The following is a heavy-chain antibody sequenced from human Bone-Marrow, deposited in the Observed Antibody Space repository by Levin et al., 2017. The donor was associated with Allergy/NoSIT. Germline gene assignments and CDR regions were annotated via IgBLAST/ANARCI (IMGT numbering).Heavy chain of an antibody. Sequence: PSETLSLTCTVSGGSISSYYWSWIRQPPGKGLEWIGYTYYSGSTNYNPSLKSRVTISVDTSQNQFSLKLSSVTAADTAVYYCARHSRSPRSIAAAVWNWFDPWGQGTLVTVSA. CDR3: ARHSRSPRSIAAAVWNWFDP. D-gene: IGHD6-13*01. CDR1: GGSISSYY. J-gene: IGHJ5*02. CDR2: TYYSGST. V-gene: IGHV4-59*08.